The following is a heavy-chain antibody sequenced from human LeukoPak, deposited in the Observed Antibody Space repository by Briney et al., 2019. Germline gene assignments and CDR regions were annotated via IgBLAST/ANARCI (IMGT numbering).Heavy chain of an antibody. J-gene: IGHJ3*02. CDR3: ARERTVGDAFDI. V-gene: IGHV3-21*04. D-gene: IGHD1-26*01. CDR1: GVSFSNYI. Sequence: GGSLRLSCAASGVSFSNYIMNWVRQAPGKGLEWVASISATSAYIWYADSVKGRFTISRDNAKNSLYLQMNSLRAEDTAVYYCARERTVGDAFDIWGQGTMVTVSS. CDR2: ISATSAYI.